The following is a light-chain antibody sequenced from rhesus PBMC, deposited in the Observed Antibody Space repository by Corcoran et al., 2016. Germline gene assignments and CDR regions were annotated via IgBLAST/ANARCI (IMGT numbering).Light chain of an antibody. CDR2: STS. CDR3: LQGYSTPFT. Sequence: DIQMTQSPSSLSASVGDRVTITCRASQGISDFLSWYQQKPGKAPNRLIYSTSTLESGVPSRLSGSGSGTDFTLTISSLQPADFAAYYCLQGYSTPFTFGGGTKVELE. J-gene: IGKJ4*01. CDR1: QGISDF. V-gene: IGKV1-36*02.